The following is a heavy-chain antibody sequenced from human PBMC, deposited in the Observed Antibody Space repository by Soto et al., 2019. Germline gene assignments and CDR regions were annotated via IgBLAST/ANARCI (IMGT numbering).Heavy chain of an antibody. D-gene: IGHD1-26*01. CDR3: ATKGGPRGFTYGMDV. CDR1: GYTFIGYY. Sequence: ASVKVSCKASGYTFIGYYLHWVRQAPGQGLERMGWINPNGGHTSYAKNFQGRVSMTRDTSISTAYMELSRLRSDDTAVYYCATKGGPRGFTYGMDVWGQGTTVTVSS. CDR2: INPNGGHT. V-gene: IGHV1-2*02. J-gene: IGHJ6*02.